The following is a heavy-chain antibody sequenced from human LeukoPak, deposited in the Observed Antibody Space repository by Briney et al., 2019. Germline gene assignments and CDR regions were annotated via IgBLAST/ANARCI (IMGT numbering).Heavy chain of an antibody. Sequence: SVKVSCTASGGTFSSYAISWVRQAPGQGLEWMGRIIPILGIANYAQKFQGRVTITADKSTSTAYMELSSLRSEDTAVYYCARERYYYYGMDVWGQGTTVTVSS. CDR1: GGTFSSYA. CDR3: ARERYYYYGMDV. J-gene: IGHJ6*02. CDR2: IIPILGIA. V-gene: IGHV1-69*04.